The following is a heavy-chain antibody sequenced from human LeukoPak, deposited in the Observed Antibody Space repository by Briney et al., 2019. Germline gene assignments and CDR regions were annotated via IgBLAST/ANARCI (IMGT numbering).Heavy chain of an antibody. D-gene: IGHD6-13*01. V-gene: IGHV3-43*02. Sequence: PGGSLRLSCAAYGFTLDDYAMLWLRPATGKGLEWVFLISWDGDIIYYADSVKGRFTISRDNSKNSLYMQMNSLRTEDSALYCCAKEGRSSSWYYFDYWGQGTLVTVSS. CDR3: AKEGRSSSWYYFDY. CDR2: ISWDGDII. J-gene: IGHJ4*02. CDR1: GFTLDDYA.